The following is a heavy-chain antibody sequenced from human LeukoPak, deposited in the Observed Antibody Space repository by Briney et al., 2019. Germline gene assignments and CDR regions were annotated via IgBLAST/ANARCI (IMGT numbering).Heavy chain of an antibody. CDR2: IYYSGST. CDR1: GVSISSSSYY. V-gene: IGHV4-39*01. Sequence: SETLSLTCTVSGVSISSSSYYWGWIRQPPGKGLEWIGSIYYSGSTYYNPSLKSRVTISVDTSKNQFSPKLSSVTAADTAVYYCARHEWDSTSTWYHYWGQGTLVTVSS. J-gene: IGHJ4*02. CDR3: ARHEWDSTSTWYHY. D-gene: IGHD6-13*01.